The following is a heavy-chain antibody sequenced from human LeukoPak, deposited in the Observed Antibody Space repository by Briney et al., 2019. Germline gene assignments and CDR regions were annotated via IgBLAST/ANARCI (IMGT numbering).Heavy chain of an antibody. V-gene: IGHV4-34*01. Sequence: SETLSLTCAVYGGSFSGYYWSWIRQPPGKGLEWIGEINHSGSTNYNPSLKSRVTISVDTSKNQFSLKLSSVTAADTAVYYCARGSRSGYQLLSRWFDPWGQGTLVTVSP. CDR2: INHSGST. CDR1: GGSFSGYY. CDR3: ARGSRSGYQLLSRWFDP. J-gene: IGHJ5*02. D-gene: IGHD2-2*01.